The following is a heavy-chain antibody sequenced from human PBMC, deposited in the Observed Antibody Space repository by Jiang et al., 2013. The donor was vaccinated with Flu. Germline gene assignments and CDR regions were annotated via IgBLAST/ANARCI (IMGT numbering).Heavy chain of an antibody. D-gene: IGHD6-13*01. CDR1: GGSISGYY. J-gene: IGHJ4*02. V-gene: IGHV4-59*01. Sequence: SLICTVSGGSISGYYWSWIRQVPGTGLEWVGFIYYTGTTYHNPSLKSRLTISVDMSKNQSSLKLTSVTAADTALYFCARDDSRWPRRFDYWGQGILVTVSS. CDR3: ARDDSRWPRRFDY. CDR2: IYYTGTT.